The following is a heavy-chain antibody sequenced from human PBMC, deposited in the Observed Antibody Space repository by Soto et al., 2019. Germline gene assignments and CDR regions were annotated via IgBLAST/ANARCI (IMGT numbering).Heavy chain of an antibody. J-gene: IGHJ4*02. CDR3: ARDHMAGWYERTSRIDY. D-gene: IGHD6-19*01. CDR2: ISAYTGNT. Sequence: QVQLVQSGAELKKPGASVKVSCKASGYTFTSYGISWVRQAPGQGLEWMGWISAYTGNTNYAQKLQGRVTMTTDTTTSTAYMELRSLSSDDTAVYYCARDHMAGWYERTSRIDYWGQGTLVIVSS. V-gene: IGHV1-18*01. CDR1: GYTFTSYG.